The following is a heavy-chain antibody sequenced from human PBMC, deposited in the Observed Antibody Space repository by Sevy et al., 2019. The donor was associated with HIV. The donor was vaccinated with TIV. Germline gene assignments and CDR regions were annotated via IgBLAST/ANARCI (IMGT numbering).Heavy chain of an antibody. V-gene: IGHV3-23*01. CDR2: INGRGGST. CDR3: ARPTPRIAPSSAAFFDS. J-gene: IGHJ4*01. D-gene: IGHD6-6*01. CDR1: GFTFSSFA. Sequence: GGSLRLSCAASGFASGFTFSSFAMSWVRQLPGKGLEWVSTINGRGGSTYYADSVKGRFTLSRDNSNNAQFLQMDSLPPEGTAVYYCARPTPRIAPSSAAFFDSWGHGTLVTVSS.